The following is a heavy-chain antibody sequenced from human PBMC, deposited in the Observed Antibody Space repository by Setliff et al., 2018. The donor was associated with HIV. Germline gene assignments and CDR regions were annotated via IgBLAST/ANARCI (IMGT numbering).Heavy chain of an antibody. CDR1: GGSISSSSHY. V-gene: IGHV4-30-4*08. Sequence: SETLSLTCSVSGGSISSSSHYWAWIRQSPGKGLEWIGYIYYTGDTYYSSSFESRVVISLDTSNNQFSLRVRSVTAADTALYFRARMSISASVYFDYWGQGTLVTVSS. CDR3: ARMSISASVYFDY. D-gene: IGHD2-2*01. J-gene: IGHJ4*02. CDR2: IYYTGDT.